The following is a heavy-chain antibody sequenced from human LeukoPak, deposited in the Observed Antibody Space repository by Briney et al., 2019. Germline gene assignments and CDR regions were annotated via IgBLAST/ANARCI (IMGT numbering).Heavy chain of an antibody. CDR1: GYTFTGHH. CDR3: ARDPLGFLDKY. J-gene: IGHJ4*02. D-gene: IGHD3-3*01. CDR2: INPKSGDT. V-gene: IGHV1-2*02. Sequence: ASVKVSCKASGYTFTGHHIHWVRQAPGQGLEWMGWINPKSGDTYYAQKFQVRVTMTRDTSISTAYMELTSLRSDDTAVYYCARDPLGFLDKYWGQGTLVTVSS.